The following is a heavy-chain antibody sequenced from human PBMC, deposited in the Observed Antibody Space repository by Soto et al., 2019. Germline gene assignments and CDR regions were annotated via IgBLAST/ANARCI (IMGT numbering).Heavy chain of an antibody. CDR1: GFSLSTSGMR. CDR2: IDWDDDK. Sequence: SGPTLVNPTQTLTLTCTFSGFSLSTSGMRVIWIRQPPGKALEWLARIDWDDDKFYSTSLKTRLTISKDTSKNQVVLTMSNMDPVDTATYYCARIRSGSGWKPLDYWGQGTLVTVSS. V-gene: IGHV2-70*04. CDR3: ARIRSGSGWKPLDY. D-gene: IGHD6-19*01. J-gene: IGHJ4*02.